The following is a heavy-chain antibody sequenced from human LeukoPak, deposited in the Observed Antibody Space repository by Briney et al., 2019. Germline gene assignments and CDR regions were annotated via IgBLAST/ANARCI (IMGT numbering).Heavy chain of an antibody. CDR2: IYYSWST. D-gene: IGHD2-15*01. J-gene: IGHJ4*02. V-gene: IGHV4-31*03. CDR3: ARSLRGGRNWDPGGY. CDR1: GGSISSGGYY. Sequence: SETLSLTCTLSGGSISSGGYYWRWIRQHPGEGRVWIGYIYYSWSTYYNPSLKSRVTISVDTSKNQFSLKLSSVTAADTAVYYCARSLRGGRNWDPGGYWGQGTLVTVSS.